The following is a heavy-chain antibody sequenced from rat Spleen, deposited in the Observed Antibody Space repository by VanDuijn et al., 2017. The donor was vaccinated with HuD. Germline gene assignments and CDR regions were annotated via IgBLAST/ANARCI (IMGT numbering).Heavy chain of an antibody. CDR2: ISYSGTI. J-gene: IGHJ3*01. V-gene: IGHV3-1*01. CDR1: GYSITSNY. CDR3: ARSSYYDGRLRPFTY. D-gene: IGHD1-12*02. Sequence: EVQLQESGPGLVKPSQSLSLTCSVTGYSITSNYWGWIRKFPGNKMEWMAYISYSGTIGYNPSLKSRVSITRDTAKNQFFLHLNSITTEDTATYYCARSSYYDGRLRPFTYWGQGTLFTVSS.